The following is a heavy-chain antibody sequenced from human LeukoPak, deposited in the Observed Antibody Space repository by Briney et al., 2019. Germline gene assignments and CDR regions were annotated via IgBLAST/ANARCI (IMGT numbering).Heavy chain of an antibody. CDR3: ARDLRDGSFDY. V-gene: IGHV3-30*04. CDR2: ISYDGSNK. D-gene: IGHD2-15*01. Sequence: GGSLRLSCAASGFTFSSYAMHWVRQAPGKGLERVAVISYDGSNKYYADSVKGRFTISRDNSKNTLYLQMNSLRAEDTAVYYCARDLRDGSFDYWGQGTLVTVSS. CDR1: GFTFSSYA. J-gene: IGHJ4*02.